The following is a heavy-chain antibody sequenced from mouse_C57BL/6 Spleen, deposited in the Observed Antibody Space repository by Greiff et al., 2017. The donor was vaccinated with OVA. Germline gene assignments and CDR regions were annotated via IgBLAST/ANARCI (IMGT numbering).Heavy chain of an antibody. V-gene: IGHV1-22*01. J-gene: IGHJ2*01. D-gene: IGHD2-4*01. CDR2: INPNNGGT. CDR3: ARIYYDYDVIFDY. CDR1: GYTFTDYN. Sequence: EVKVVESGPELVKPGASVKMSCKASGYTFTDYNMHWVKQSHGKSLEWIGYINPNNGGTSYNQKFKGKATLTVNKSSSTAYMELRSLTSDDSAVYYCARIYYDYDVIFDYWGQGTTLTVSS.